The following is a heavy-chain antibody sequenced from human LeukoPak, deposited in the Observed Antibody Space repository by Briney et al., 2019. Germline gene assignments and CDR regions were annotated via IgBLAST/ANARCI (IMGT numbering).Heavy chain of an antibody. CDR1: GGLISSSGNFY. Sequence: SETLSLTCSVSGGLISSSGNFYWGWIRQVPGKGLEWIGSVYYTGYSYDNPSLKSRVAVSVDTSKNQFSLKLNSVTAADTAIYYCARQGAITARRTHYYAMDVWGPGTTVTVSS. V-gene: IGHV4-39*01. J-gene: IGHJ6*02. CDR2: VYYTGYS. CDR3: ARQGAITARRTHYYAMDV. D-gene: IGHD1-20*01.